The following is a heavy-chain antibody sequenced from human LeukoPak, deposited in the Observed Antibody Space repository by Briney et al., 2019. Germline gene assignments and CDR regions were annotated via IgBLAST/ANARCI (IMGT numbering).Heavy chain of an antibody. V-gene: IGHV4-34*01. CDR2: INHSGST. Sequence: SETLSLTCAVYGGSFSGYYWSWIRQPPGKGLEWIGEINHSGSTNYNPSLKSRVTISVDTSKNQFSLKLSSVTAADTAVYYCARGGRRTPLEIDYWGQGTLVTVSS. CDR1: GGSFSGYY. CDR3: ARGGRRTPLEIDY. D-gene: IGHD1-14*01. J-gene: IGHJ4*02.